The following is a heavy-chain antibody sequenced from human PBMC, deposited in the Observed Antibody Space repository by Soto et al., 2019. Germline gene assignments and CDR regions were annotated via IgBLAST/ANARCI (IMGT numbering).Heavy chain of an antibody. CDR2: ISYDGSNK. Sequence: ESGGGVVQPXXXXRLSCAASGFTFSSYGMHWVRQAPGKGLEWVAVISYDGSNKYYADSVKGRFTISRDNSKNTLYLQMNSLRAEDTAVYYCAKDRGFGGVIAQYGMDVWGQGTTVTVSS. V-gene: IGHV3-30*18. CDR3: AKDRGFGGVIAQYGMDV. CDR1: GFTFSSYG. J-gene: IGHJ6*02. D-gene: IGHD3-16*02.